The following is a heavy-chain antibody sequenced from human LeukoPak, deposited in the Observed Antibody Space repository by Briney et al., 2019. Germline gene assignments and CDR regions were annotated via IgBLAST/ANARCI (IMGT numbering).Heavy chain of an antibody. V-gene: IGHV3-21*01. CDR3: ARDPETYYYDSSGSPD. Sequence: GGSLRLSCAASGFTFGSYSMNWVRQAPGKGLEWVSSISSSSSYIYYADSVKGRFTISRDNAKNSLYLQMNSLRAEDTAVYYCARDPETYYYDSSGSPDWGQGTMVTVSS. J-gene: IGHJ3*01. CDR1: GFTFGSYS. D-gene: IGHD3-22*01. CDR2: ISSSSSYI.